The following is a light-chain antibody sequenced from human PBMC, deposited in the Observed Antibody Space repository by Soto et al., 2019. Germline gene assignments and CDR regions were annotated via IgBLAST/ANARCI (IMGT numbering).Light chain of an antibody. CDR3: HQYGSPLT. J-gene: IGKJ4*01. CDR2: NVS. Sequence: EIVLTQSPGTLSLSPGERATLSCRSTQSFSDSYLAWYQQKPGQAPRLLIYNVSNRATGIPDRFSGSGSGTDFTLTISRLEPDDFAVYYCHQYGSPLTFGGGTKVELK. CDR1: QSFSDSY. V-gene: IGKV3-20*01.